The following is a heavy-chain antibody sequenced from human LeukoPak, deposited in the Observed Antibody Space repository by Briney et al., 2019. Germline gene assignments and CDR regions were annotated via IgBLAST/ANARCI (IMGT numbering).Heavy chain of an antibody. J-gene: IGHJ6*02. CDR1: GFTFYAYA. CDR3: AKWAFYHSLDV. D-gene: IGHD1-26*01. V-gene: IGHV3-43*02. Sequence: PGGSLRLSCEASGFTFYAYAMHWVRQAPGKGLEWVSLINKDGSATYYADSVKGRFTISRDNSKNSLYLQMNSLRSEATALYYCAKWAFYHSLDVWGQGTTVPVSS. CDR2: INKDGSAT.